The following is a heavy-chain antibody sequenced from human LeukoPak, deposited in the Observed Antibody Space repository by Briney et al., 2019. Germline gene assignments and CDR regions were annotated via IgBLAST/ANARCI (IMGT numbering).Heavy chain of an antibody. Sequence: GGSLRLSCATSGFTFSSYWITWVRQAPGKGLEWVANIKQDGSAQYYVDSVKGRFTISRDNAKNSLYLQMNSLRAEDTAVYYCARDYYDSSGYPDYWGQGTLVTVSS. CDR2: IKQDGSAQ. J-gene: IGHJ4*02. CDR3: ARDYYDSSGYPDY. V-gene: IGHV3-7*03. CDR1: GFTFSSYW. D-gene: IGHD3-22*01.